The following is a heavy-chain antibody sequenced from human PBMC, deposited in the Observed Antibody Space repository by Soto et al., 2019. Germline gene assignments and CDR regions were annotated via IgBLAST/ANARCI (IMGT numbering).Heavy chain of an antibody. D-gene: IGHD6-13*01. Sequence: PGGSLRLSCAASGVTFSSYSMNWVRQAPGKGLEWVSSISSSSSYIYYADSVKGRLTISRDNAKNSLYLQMNSLRAEDTAVYYCASLYSSSWGGIDYWGQGTLVTVSS. CDR3: ASLYSSSWGGIDY. CDR1: GVTFSSYS. V-gene: IGHV3-21*01. J-gene: IGHJ4*02. CDR2: ISSSSSYI.